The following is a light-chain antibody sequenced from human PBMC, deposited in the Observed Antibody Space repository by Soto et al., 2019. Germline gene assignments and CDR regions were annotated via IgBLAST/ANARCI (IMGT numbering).Light chain of an antibody. Sequence: EIVITQSPATLSVSPGERATLSCRASQSISSNLAWYQPQNGQTPRLLIYGASTRAAGIPARFSGSGSGTDFTLTISSLQSEDFAVYDCQQYKNWPPITFGQGTRLEIK. V-gene: IGKV3-15*01. J-gene: IGKJ5*01. CDR3: QQYKNWPPIT. CDR1: QSISSN. CDR2: GAS.